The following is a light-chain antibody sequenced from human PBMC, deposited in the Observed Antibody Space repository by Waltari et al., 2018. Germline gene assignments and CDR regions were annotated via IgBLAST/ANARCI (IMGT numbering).Light chain of an antibody. J-gene: IGLJ1*01. Sequence: QSVLTQPPSASGTPGQRVTISCSGSSSDFGDNYVYWYKQLPGTAPKLLIYGNTQRPSGVPDRFSGSKSGTSASLAISDLRSEDEADYYCAAWDDNLLYVFGTGTKVTVL. CDR2: GNT. V-gene: IGLV1-47*01. CDR1: SSDFGDNY. CDR3: AAWDDNLLYV.